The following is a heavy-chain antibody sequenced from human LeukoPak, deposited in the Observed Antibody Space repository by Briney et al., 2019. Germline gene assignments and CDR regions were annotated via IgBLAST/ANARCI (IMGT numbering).Heavy chain of an antibody. J-gene: IGHJ4*02. D-gene: IGHD6-19*01. Sequence: SETLSLTCSVSGGSIAVNHYYWGWIRQPPGKGLEWIGSIYYSGSTYYNPSLKSRVTISVDTSKNQFSLKLSSVTAADTAVYYCAIASSGWYFPLDYWGQGTLVTVSS. CDR2: IYYSGST. V-gene: IGHV4-39*01. CDR3: AIASSGWYFPLDY. CDR1: GGSIAVNHYY.